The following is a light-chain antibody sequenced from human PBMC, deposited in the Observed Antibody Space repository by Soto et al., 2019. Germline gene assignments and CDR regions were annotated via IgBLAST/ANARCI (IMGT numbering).Light chain of an antibody. CDR1: SSDVGGYNY. J-gene: IGLJ1*01. CDR2: EVS. V-gene: IGLV2-14*01. Sequence: QSALTQPASVSGSPGRSITISCTGTSSDVGGYNYVSWYQQHPGKAPKLMIYEVSNRPSGVSNRFSGSKSGNTASLTISGLQAEDEADYYCSSYTSNSTLYVFGTGTKLTVL. CDR3: SSYTSNSTLYV.